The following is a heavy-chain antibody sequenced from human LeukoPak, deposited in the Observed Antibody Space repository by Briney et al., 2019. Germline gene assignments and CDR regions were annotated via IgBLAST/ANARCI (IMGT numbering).Heavy chain of an antibody. J-gene: IGHJ6*02. CDR2: ISTISSYT. CDR3: ARGTTNYYAMDV. D-gene: IGHD2/OR15-2a*01. V-gene: IGHV3-21*01. CDR1: GFTFSSYG. Sequence: GGSLRLSCAASGFTFSSYGMHWVRQAPGKGLEWVSAISTISSYTYYADSLKGRFTISRDNAKNSLYLQMNSLRAEDTAVYYCARGTTNYYAMDVWGQGTTVTVSS.